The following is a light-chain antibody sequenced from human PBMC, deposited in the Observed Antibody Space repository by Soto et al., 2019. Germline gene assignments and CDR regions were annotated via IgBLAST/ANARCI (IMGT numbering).Light chain of an antibody. J-gene: IGLJ2*01. Sequence: QSVLTQPPSVSGAPRQTVTISCSGSSSNIGNNVVNWYQQLPGKAPKLLIYFDDLLPSGVSDRFSASKSGTSASLAVSGLQSDYEADYYCATWDDSLNGVIFGGGTKLTVL. CDR3: ATWDDSLNGVI. V-gene: IGLV1-36*01. CDR2: FDD. CDR1: SSNIGNNV.